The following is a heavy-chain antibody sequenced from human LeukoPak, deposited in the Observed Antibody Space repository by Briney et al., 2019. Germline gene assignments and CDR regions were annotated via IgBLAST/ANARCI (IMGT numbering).Heavy chain of an antibody. CDR3: AREYCTSTRCYGVDY. V-gene: IGHV1-18*01. J-gene: IGHJ4*02. CDR2: ITAYNGNT. D-gene: IGHD2-2*01. Sequence: GASVKVSCKASGYTFTTYGISWVRQAPGQGLEWMGLITAYNGNTIYAQNLQGRVTMTTDTSTTTAYMELRGLRSDDTAVYYCAREYCTSTRCYGVDYWGQGTLVTVSS. CDR1: GYTFTTYG.